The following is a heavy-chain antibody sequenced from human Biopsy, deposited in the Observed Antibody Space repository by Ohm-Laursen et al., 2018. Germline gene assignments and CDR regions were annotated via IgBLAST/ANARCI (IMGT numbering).Heavy chain of an antibody. Sequence: ASVKVSCKASGYTFIDYYIHWVRQAPGQGLEWMGWINPNSGGTKYAQKFQGRATMVGDTSINTVHMELRNLRSDDTAVYYCARRTWDNWGLGTLITVSS. CDR3: ARRTWDN. CDR1: GYTFIDYY. V-gene: IGHV1-2*02. J-gene: IGHJ4*02. CDR2: INPNSGGT.